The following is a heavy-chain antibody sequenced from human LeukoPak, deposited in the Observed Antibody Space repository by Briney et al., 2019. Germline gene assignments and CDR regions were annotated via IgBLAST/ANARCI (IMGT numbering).Heavy chain of an antibody. CDR1: GFTFSSYG. V-gene: IGHV3-30*02. D-gene: IGHD3-3*01. CDR2: IRYDGSNK. J-gene: IGHJ4*02. CDR3: AKAAYDFWSGFDY. Sequence: GGSLRLSCAASGFTFSSYGMHWVRQAPGKGLEWVAFIRYDGSNKYYADSVKGRFTISRDNSKNTLYLQMNSLRAEDTAVYYCAKAAYDFWSGFDYWGQGTLVTVSS.